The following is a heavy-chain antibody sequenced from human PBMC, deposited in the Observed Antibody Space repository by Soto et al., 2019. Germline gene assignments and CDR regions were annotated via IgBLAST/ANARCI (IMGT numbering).Heavy chain of an antibody. Sequence: LRLSCAASGFTFSSYAMSWVRQAPGKGLEWVSAISGSGGSTYYADSVKGRFTISRDNSKNTLYLQMNSLRAEDTAVYYCAKGSGYDYVWGSYRYGLLDYWGQGTLVTVSS. J-gene: IGHJ4*02. CDR3: AKGSGYDYVWGSYRYGLLDY. CDR1: GFTFSSYA. CDR2: ISGSGGST. D-gene: IGHD3-16*02. V-gene: IGHV3-23*01.